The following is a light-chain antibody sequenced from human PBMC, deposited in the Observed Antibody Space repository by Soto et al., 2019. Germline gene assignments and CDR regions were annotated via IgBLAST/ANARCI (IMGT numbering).Light chain of an antibody. CDR3: AAWDDSLSGVL. CDR2: RNN. V-gene: IGLV1-47*01. Sequence: QSVLTQPPSASRTPGQRVTISCSGSRSNIGSNYVYWYQQLPGTAPKLLIYRNNQRPSGVPDRFSGSKSGTSASLAISGLRSEDEADYYCAAWDDSLSGVLFGGGTKLTVL. CDR1: RSNIGSNY. J-gene: IGLJ2*01.